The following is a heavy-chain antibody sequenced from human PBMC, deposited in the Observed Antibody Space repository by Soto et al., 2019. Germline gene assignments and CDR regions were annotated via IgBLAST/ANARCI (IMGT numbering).Heavy chain of an antibody. Sequence: PSETLSLTCTVSGGSISSSSYYWGWIRQPPGKGLEWIGSIYYSGSTNYNPSLKSRVTISVDTSKNQFSLKLSSVTAADTAVYYCARVAYGDYVSWFDPWGQGTLVTVSS. CDR1: GGSISSSSYY. CDR2: IYYSGST. D-gene: IGHD4-17*01. J-gene: IGHJ5*02. CDR3: ARVAYGDYVSWFDP. V-gene: IGHV4-39*07.